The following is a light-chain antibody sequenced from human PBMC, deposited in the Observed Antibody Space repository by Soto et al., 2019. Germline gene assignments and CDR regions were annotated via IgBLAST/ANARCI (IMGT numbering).Light chain of an antibody. Sequence: QSVLTQPPSASGSPGQSVTLSCSGISSDIRDSNYVSWYQQHPGKAPKLVVSEVTKRPSGVPDRFSGSRSGTTAFLTISGLQTEDEADYYCGSKAGSDKHLVFGGGTKVTVL. CDR1: SSDIRDSNY. CDR3: GSKAGSDKHLV. J-gene: IGLJ3*02. CDR2: EVT. V-gene: IGLV2-8*01.